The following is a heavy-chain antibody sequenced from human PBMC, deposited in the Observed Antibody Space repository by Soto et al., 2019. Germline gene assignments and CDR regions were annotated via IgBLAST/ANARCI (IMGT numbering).Heavy chain of an antibody. V-gene: IGHV3-11*01. D-gene: IGHD3-3*01. CDR2: ISISGSNI. CDR3: ARGWRYDFWSGYFAF. Sequence: VQLVESGGGLVKPGGSLRLSCAASGFTFNDYYMTWIRQAPGKGLEWISYISISGSNIHYADSVKGRFTISRDNAKKSLYLQMDSLRAEDTAVYFCARGWRYDFWSGYFAFWGQGALVTVSS. J-gene: IGHJ4*02. CDR1: GFTFNDYY.